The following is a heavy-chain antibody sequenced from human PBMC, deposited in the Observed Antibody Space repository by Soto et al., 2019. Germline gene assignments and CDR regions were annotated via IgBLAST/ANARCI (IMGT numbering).Heavy chain of an antibody. CDR1: GCTFTSYD. CDR2: MNPSTGNT. D-gene: IGHD5-12*01. J-gene: IGHJ5*02. V-gene: IGHV1-8*01. Sequence: QVQLVQSGAEVKKPGASVKVSCKASGCTFTSYDIIWVREATGQGLEWMGWMNPSTGNTDSAEKFQGRLTMTRNTSISTVYMELSSLSFEDTAVYYCARGLIIVAGGFDPWGQGTLVTVSS. CDR3: ARGLIIVAGGFDP.